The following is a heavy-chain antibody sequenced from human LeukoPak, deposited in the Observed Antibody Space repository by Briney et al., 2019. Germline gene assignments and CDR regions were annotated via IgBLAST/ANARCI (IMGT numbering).Heavy chain of an antibody. CDR1: GFTFSDYY. D-gene: IGHD3-10*01. Sequence: LSCAASGFTFSDYYMSWIRQAPGKGLEWIGYTYYRGSTYYNPSLKSRVTISVDTSKNHFSLNLSSVTAADTAVYYCARSGTPLNFDTWGQGTLVTVSS. CDR2: TYYRGST. CDR3: ARSGTPLNFDT. V-gene: IGHV4-30-4*08. J-gene: IGHJ4*02.